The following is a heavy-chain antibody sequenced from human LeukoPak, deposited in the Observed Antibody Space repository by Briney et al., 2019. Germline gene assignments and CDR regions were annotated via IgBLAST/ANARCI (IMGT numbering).Heavy chain of an antibody. Sequence: GASVKDSCKASGYSFTRNGISWVRQAPGQGLEWMGWIGTDNGYTNYAQRLQGRVTMTTDTSTSTAYMELRSLRSDDTAVYYCARAPAVKYSSGWYAEYFQHWGQGTLVTVSS. CDR2: IGTDNGYT. J-gene: IGHJ1*01. CDR1: GYSFTRNG. V-gene: IGHV1-18*01. CDR3: ARAPAVKYSSGWYAEYFQH. D-gene: IGHD6-19*01.